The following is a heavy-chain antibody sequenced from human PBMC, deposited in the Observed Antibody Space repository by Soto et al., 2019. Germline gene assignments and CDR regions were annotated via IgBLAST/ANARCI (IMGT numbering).Heavy chain of an antibody. D-gene: IGHD7-27*01. Sequence: EVQLVESGGGLVQPGGSLRLSCATSGFILSDCAMNWVRQAPGKGLEWVSYISSSSSVIDYADSVKGRFTVSSDNARNSLYLQMNRLRAEDTAVYYCARDLSWGSNWYYYMDVWGKGTTVTVSS. CDR2: ISSSSSVI. CDR3: ARDLSWGSNWYYYMDV. CDR1: GFILSDCA. V-gene: IGHV3-48*01. J-gene: IGHJ6*03.